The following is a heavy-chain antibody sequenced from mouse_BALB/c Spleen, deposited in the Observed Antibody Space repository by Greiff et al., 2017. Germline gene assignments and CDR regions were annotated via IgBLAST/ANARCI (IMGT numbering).Heavy chain of an antibody. J-gene: IGHJ4*01. V-gene: IGHV2-6-7*01. CDR1: GFSLTGYG. Sequence: QVHVKQSGPGLVAPSQSLSITCTVSGFSLTGYGVNWVRQPPGKGLEWLGMIWGDGSTDYNSALKSRLSISKDNSKSQVFLKMNSLQTDDTARYYCAKQVYYGPYAMDYWGQGTSVTVSS. D-gene: IGHD1-2*01. CDR2: IWGDGST. CDR3: AKQVYYGPYAMDY.